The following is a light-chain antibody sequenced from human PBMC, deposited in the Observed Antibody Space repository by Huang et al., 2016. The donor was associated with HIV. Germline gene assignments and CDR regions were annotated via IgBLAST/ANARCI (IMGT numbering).Light chain of an antibody. CDR1: QDIGND. V-gene: IGKV1-6*01. J-gene: IGKJ1*01. CDR2: TAY. Sequence: AIQMTQSPASLSASVGDRVTITCRASQDIGNDLGWYQQRLGKAPKLLVSTAYHLQNGAPPRFTGSGSGTHFTLTISGLQPEDFATYYCLQDYTYPWTFGQGTKMEI. CDR3: LQDYTYPWT.